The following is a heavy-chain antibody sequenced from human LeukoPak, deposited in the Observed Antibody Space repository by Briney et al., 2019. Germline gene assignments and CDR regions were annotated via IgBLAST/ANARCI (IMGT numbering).Heavy chain of an antibody. CDR1: GYTFTKYD. CDR3: ARGRGGTVVRGYLDY. CDR2: MNTNTGNT. Sequence: VSVKVSCKASGYTFTKYDIMWVRQATGQGPEWMGWMNTNTGNTGSAQKFQGRVTMTRDTSINTAYMELHSLTSEDTAVYYCARGRGGTVVRGYLDYWGQGTLVTVSS. D-gene: IGHD3-10*01. J-gene: IGHJ4*02. V-gene: IGHV1-8*01.